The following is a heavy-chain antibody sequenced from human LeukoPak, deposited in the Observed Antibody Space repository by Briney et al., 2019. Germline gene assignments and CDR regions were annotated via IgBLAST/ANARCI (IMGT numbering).Heavy chain of an antibody. CDR1: GFTFSTYA. Sequence: QSGGSLRLSCAASGFTFSTYAMSWVRQAPGKGLEWVSGISGSGGTTYYADSVKGRFTISRDNSKNTLYLQMDSLRAEDTAVYHCAKSYYYGSGSYSRNNWFDPWGQGTLVTVSS. J-gene: IGHJ5*02. V-gene: IGHV3-23*01. D-gene: IGHD3-10*01. CDR2: ISGSGGTT. CDR3: AKSYYYGSGSYSRNNWFDP.